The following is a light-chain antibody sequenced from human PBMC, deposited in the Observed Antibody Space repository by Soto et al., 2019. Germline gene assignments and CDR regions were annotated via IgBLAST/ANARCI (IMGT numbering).Light chain of an antibody. J-gene: IGKJ1*01. CDR1: ESVSRTY. CDR3: QEYGTSRT. Sequence: ELVLTQSPGTLSLSPGERVTLSCRASESVSRTYLAWYQQKPGQAPRLLIYDVSSRATGIPDRFSGSGSGTDFALTISRLEPDDFAVYYCQEYGTSRTFGQGTRVEI. CDR2: DVS. V-gene: IGKV3-20*01.